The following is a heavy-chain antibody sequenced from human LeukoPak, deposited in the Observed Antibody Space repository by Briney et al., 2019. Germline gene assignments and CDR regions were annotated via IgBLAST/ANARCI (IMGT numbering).Heavy chain of an antibody. J-gene: IGHJ3*02. V-gene: IGHV4-34*01. CDR1: GGSFSGYY. CDR2: INHSGST. CDR3: ARGPMIVVATTSTGAFDI. D-gene: IGHD3-22*01. Sequence: SETLSLTCAVYGGSFSGYYWSWIRQPPGKGLEWIGEINHSGSTNYNPSLKSRVTISVDTSKNQFSLKLSSVTAADTAVYYCARGPMIVVATTSTGAFDIWGQGTMVTVSS.